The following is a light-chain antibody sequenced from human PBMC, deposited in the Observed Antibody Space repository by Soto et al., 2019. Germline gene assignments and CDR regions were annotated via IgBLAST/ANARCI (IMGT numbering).Light chain of an antibody. J-gene: IGLJ1*01. CDR3: ASYTTSSTYV. CDR2: DVS. V-gene: IGLV2-14*03. CDR1: SSDVGAFNY. Sequence: QSALTQPASVSGSPGQSIAISCTGTSSDVGAFNYVSWYQQHPGKAPKFMIFDVSSRPSGVSDRFSGSKSGNTASLTISGLQTEAEADYYCASYTTSSTYVFGTGTKLTVL.